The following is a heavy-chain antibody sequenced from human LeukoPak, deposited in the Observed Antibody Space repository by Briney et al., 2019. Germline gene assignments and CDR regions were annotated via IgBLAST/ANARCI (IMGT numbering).Heavy chain of an antibody. CDR3: ARALHDSSGYYFDY. D-gene: IGHD3-22*01. Sequence: GGSLRLSCAASGFSFDTYNFNWVRQAPGKGLEWVASIRSYSSYIHYGDSVKGRFTISRDSAKDSLFLQMNSLRAEDTAVYYCARALHDSSGYYFDYWGQGTLVTVSS. V-gene: IGHV3-21*01. CDR1: GFSFDTYN. J-gene: IGHJ4*02. CDR2: IRSYSSYI.